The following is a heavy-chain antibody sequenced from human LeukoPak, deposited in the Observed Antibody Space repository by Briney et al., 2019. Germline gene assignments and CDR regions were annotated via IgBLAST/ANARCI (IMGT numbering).Heavy chain of an antibody. J-gene: IGHJ6*03. D-gene: IGHD5-18*01. CDR3: ARLQGYSLGYQYFYYMDV. Sequence: GGSLTLPCAGSGLIVGDTHMTWARQAPGKGLEWVSLVYSGITTHYVDSVKGRFSISRDHSNNILYLQMNTLRAEDTAVYYCARLQGYSLGYQYFYYMDVWGTGTTVTVSS. CDR1: GLIVGDTH. V-gene: IGHV3-53*01. CDR2: VYSGITT.